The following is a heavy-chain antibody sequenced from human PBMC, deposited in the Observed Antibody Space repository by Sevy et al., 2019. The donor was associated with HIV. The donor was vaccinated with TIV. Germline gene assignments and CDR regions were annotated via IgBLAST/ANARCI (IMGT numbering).Heavy chain of an antibody. D-gene: IGHD2-15*01. V-gene: IGHV3-23*01. CDR1: GFTFNIYA. Sequence: GGSLRLSCAASGFTFNIYAMTWVRQAPGKGLKWVSTISSSGTSTYYADSVKGRFTISRDNSKNTLYLQMNSLRAEDTAVYYCAKGYCDGGSCPRDYYYYGMDVWGQGTTVTVSS. CDR2: ISSSGTST. J-gene: IGHJ6*02. CDR3: AKGYCDGGSCPRDYYYYGMDV.